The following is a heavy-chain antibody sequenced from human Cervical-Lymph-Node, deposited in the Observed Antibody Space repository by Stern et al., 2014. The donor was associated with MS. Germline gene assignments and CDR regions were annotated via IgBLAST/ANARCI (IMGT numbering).Heavy chain of an antibody. V-gene: IGHV1-8*01. J-gene: IGHJ5*02. CDR3: ANSSGWSPIDP. CDR2: MNPNSGNT. Sequence: VQLVESGAEVKRPRASVKVSCKASGYTFTSYDINWVRQAPGHGLEWMGWMNPNSGNTGYAQKFQGRVTMTRNTSISTAYMELSSLRSEDTAVYYCANSSGWSPIDPWGHGTLVTVSS. D-gene: IGHD6-19*01. CDR1: GYTFTSYD.